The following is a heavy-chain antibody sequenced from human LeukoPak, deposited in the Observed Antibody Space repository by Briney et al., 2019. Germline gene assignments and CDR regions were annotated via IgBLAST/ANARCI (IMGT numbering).Heavy chain of an antibody. CDR1: GFTFSRYS. V-gene: IGHV3-21*01. CDR3: ARQRGSGCLDY. J-gene: IGHJ4*02. D-gene: IGHD6-19*01. CDR2: ISSTSSYI. Sequence: PGGSLRLSCAASGFTFSRYSINWVRQAPGKGLQWVSSISSTSSYIYQADSVRGRFTISRDNAKNSLSLQMNSLRAEDTAVYYCARQRGSGCLDYWGQGTLVTVSS.